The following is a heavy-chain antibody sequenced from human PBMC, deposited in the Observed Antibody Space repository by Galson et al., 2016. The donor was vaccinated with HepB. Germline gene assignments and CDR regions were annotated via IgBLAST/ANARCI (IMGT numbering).Heavy chain of an antibody. J-gene: IGHJ4*02. CDR2: IFGGGVGT. CDR1: GFTFSSFA. V-gene: IGHV3-23*01. Sequence: SLRLSCAASGFTFSSFAMSWVRQAPGKGLEWVSLIFGGGVGTFYADAVKGRFTTSRDNAKNSLYLQMNSLRDEDTAAYYCARVGGATNDYWGRGTLVTVSS. CDR3: ARVGGATNDY. D-gene: IGHD1-26*01.